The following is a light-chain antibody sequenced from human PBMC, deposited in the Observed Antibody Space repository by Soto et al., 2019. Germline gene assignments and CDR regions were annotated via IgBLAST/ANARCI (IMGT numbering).Light chain of an antibody. V-gene: IGKV3-11*01. CDR2: DAV. CDR3: QQRAQWPIT. CDR1: QSVGNY. J-gene: IGKJ4*01. Sequence: EIVLTQSPGTLSLSPGERATLSCRASQSVGNYLIWYQQKPGQAPRLLIYDAVNRATGIPARFSGSGSETDFTLTISSLDPEDFAVYYCQQRAQWPITFGGGTKVEIK.